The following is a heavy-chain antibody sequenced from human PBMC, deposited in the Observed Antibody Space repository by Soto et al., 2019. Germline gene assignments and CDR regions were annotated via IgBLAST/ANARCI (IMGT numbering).Heavy chain of an antibody. V-gene: IGHV4-31*03. D-gene: IGHD4-17*01. CDR2: IYYSGST. CDR3: ARDADYGGSRGGMDV. CDR1: GGSVNNANYF. Sequence: QVRLEESGPGLVKPSETLSLICSVSGGSVNNANYFWNWIRHHPENGLEWIGYIYYSGSTRYNPSFKTRATLSIDTSKNHLSLRLNSVTVADTAVYFCARDADYGGSRGGMDVWGRGTTVTVSS. J-gene: IGHJ6*02.